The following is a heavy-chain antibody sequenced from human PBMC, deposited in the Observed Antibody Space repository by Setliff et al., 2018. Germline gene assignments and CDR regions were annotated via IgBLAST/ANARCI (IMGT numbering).Heavy chain of an antibody. V-gene: IGHV1-69*05. CDR3: AREKKYSSSTSFFGSGFEF. Sequence: SVKVSCKASGVTFNNYLISWVRQAPGQGIEWMGGIIPIFGTTRYTQKFQGRLTSFMDESTNTAYMELSSLRSEDTAVYFCAREKKYSSSTSFFGSGFEFWGQGTLVTVSS. D-gene: IGHD3-3*01. CDR1: GVTFNNYL. J-gene: IGHJ4*02. CDR2: IIPIFGTT.